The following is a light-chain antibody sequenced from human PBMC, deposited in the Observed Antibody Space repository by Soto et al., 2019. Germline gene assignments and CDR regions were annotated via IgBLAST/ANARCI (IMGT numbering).Light chain of an antibody. J-gene: IGKJ5*01. CDR3: QQSYSTLSIT. Sequence: DIQLTQSPSFLSASVGDRVTITCRASQDIAIYLAWYQQKPGEAPKLLIYAASTLYGGVPSRFSGSGSGTDFTLTISSLQPEDFATYYCQQSYSTLSITFGQGTRLEIK. CDR1: QDIAIY. V-gene: IGKV1-9*01. CDR2: AAS.